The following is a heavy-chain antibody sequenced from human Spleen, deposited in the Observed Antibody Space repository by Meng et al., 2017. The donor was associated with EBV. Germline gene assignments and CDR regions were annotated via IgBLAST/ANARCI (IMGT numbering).Heavy chain of an antibody. V-gene: IGHV3-23*01. D-gene: IGHD5-12*01. J-gene: IGHJ5*02. Sequence: EVQLLESGGGLVEPGGSLRLCCAAAGITYSTYAMSWVRQAPGKGLEWVSTLSDSGVDTYYADSVKGRFTISRDNSKNTLYLQMNSLRAEDTAVYYCAKLGGSGYHFLTVDPWGQGTLGTVSS. CDR1: GITYSTYA. CDR3: AKLGGSGYHFLTVDP. CDR2: LSDSGVDT.